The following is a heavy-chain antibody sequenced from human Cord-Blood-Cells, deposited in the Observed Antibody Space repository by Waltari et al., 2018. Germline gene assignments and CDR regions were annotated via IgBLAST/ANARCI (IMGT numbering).Heavy chain of an antibody. CDR3: AREPTGRAYSSSYWYFDL. D-gene: IGHD6-6*01. J-gene: IGHJ2*01. CDR2: IIPIFGTA. Sequence: QVQLVQSGAEVKKPGSSVKVSCKASGGTFSSYAISWVRQAPGQGLEWMGGIIPIFGTANYAQKFQGRVTITADKSTSTAYMELSSLRSEDTAVYYCAREPTGRAYSSSYWYFDLWGRGTLVTVSS. CDR1: GGTFSSYA. V-gene: IGHV1-69*06.